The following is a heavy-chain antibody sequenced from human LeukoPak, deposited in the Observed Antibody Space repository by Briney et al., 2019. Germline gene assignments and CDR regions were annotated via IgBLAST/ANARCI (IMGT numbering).Heavy chain of an antibody. V-gene: IGHV4-34*01. CDR1: GGSFSGYY. D-gene: IGHD3-16*01. Sequence: SETLSLTCAVYGGSFSGYYWSWIRQPPGKGLEWIGEINHSGTTNYNPSLKSRLTISVDRPMNRFSMKLTSVTGADTAVYYCARGSSWGEHAWGQGILVTVSS. CDR2: INHSGTT. J-gene: IGHJ5*02. CDR3: ARGSSWGEHA.